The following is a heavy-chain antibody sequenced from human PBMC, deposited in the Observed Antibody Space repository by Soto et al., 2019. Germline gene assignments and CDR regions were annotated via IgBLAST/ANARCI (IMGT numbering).Heavy chain of an antibody. CDR3: AREGSYSAYNFAHGIQLWYFDF. D-gene: IGHD5-12*01. Sequence: FEPLPDRCTVSGGSSNNFYWRWFRQPRVNGLEWMGLIFSSGSTSFNPSLESRVAMSVDTSKNHFSLNLSSVTAADMAVYYCAREGSYSAYNFAHGIQLWYFDFWGEGVLVSVYS. J-gene: IGHJ4*02. CDR2: IFSSGST. V-gene: IGHV4-4*07. CDR1: GGSSNNFY.